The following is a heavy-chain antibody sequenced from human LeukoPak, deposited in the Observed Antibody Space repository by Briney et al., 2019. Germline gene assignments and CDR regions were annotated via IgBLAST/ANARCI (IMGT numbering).Heavy chain of an antibody. J-gene: IGHJ5*02. CDR3: ARDTTMITYWFDP. D-gene: IGHD5-18*01. CDR2: INPNSGGT. Sequence: ASVKVSCKASGYTFTGYYMHWVRQAPGQGLEWIGCINPNSGGTNYAQKFQGRVTMTRDTTVSTAYMELNRLRSDDTGVYYCARDTTMITYWFDPWGQGTLVTVSS. V-gene: IGHV1-2*02. CDR1: GYTFTGYY.